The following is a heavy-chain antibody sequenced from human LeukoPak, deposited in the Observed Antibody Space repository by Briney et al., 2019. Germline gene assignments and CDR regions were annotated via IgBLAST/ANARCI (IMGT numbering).Heavy chain of an antibody. V-gene: IGHV4-39*01. J-gene: IGHJ3*02. CDR2: ISYSGNT. CDR1: GGSIISSDYH. CDR3: ARHCCSAPSKRVFDI. Sequence: SETLSLTCTVSGGSIISSDYHWGWVRQPPGKGLEWIGTISYSGNTDYNPSLRSRITISVDTSNNQFSLRLGSVTAADTAIYHCARHCCSAPSKRVFDIWGQGTMVTVSS. D-gene: IGHD2-15*01.